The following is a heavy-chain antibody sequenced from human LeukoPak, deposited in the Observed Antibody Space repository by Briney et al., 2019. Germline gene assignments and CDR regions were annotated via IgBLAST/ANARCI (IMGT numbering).Heavy chain of an antibody. J-gene: IGHJ3*02. V-gene: IGHV4-34*01. Sequence: SETLSLTCAVYGGSFSDYYWSWIRQPPGKGLEWIGEINHSGSTNYNPSLKSRVTISVDTSKNQFSLKLSSVTAADTAVYYCARATDAFDIWGQGTMVTVSS. CDR2: INHSGST. CDR1: GGSFSDYY. CDR3: ARATDAFDI.